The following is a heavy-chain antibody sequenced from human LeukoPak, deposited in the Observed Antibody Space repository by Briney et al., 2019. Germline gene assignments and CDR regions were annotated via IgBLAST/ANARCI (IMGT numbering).Heavy chain of an antibody. CDR1: GGSISSYY. J-gene: IGHJ4*01. V-gene: IGHV4-59*13. CDR3: ARGLSRLSDD. CDR2: IYYSGST. Sequence: SETLSLTCTGTGGSISSYYWSWIRQPPGKGLEWIGYIYYSGSTNYSPSLICRVTISVDTSKNQFSLKLSYETAATTAWDYCARGLSRLSDDWGQGTPATVSS.